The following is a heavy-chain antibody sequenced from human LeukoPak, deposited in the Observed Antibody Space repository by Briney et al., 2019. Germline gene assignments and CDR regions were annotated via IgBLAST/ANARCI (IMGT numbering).Heavy chain of an antibody. CDR3: AIIGTQYYDSCGYNRFDP. V-gene: IGHV3-30-3*01. CDR2: ISYDGSNK. CDR1: GFTFSSYA. D-gene: IGHD3-22*01. J-gene: IGHJ5*02. Sequence: GRSLRLSCAASGFTFSSYAMHWVRQAPGKGLEWVAVISYDGSNKYYADSVKGRFTISRDNSKNTLYLQMNSLRAEDTAVYYCAIIGTQYYDSCGYNRFDPWGQGTLVTVSS.